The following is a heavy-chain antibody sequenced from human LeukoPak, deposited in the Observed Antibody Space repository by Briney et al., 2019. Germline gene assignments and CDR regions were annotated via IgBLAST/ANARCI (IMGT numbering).Heavy chain of an antibody. CDR1: GGSISSFY. J-gene: IGHJ5*02. Sequence: SETLSLTCTVSGGSISSFYWSWIRQPPGKGLEWIGYIYYSGSTNYNPSLKSRVTISVDTSKNQFSLKLNSVTAADTAVYYCARVVAAAGNNWFDPWGQGTLVTVSS. CDR2: IYYSGST. CDR3: ARVVAAAGNNWFDP. V-gene: IGHV4-59*12. D-gene: IGHD6-13*01.